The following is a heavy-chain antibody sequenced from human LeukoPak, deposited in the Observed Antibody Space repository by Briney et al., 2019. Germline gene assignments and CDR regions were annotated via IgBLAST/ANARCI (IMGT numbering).Heavy chain of an antibody. V-gene: IGHV4-59*01. Sequence: PSETLSLTCTVSGGSISSYYWSWIRQPPGKGLEWIGYIYYSGSTNYNPSLKSRVTISVDTSKNQFSLKLSSVTAADTAVYYCAKAIGQEVPAGSRWYDPWGQGTLVTVSS. CDR3: AKAIGQEVPAGSRWYDP. CDR2: IYYSGST. D-gene: IGHD6-13*01. CDR1: GGSISSYY. J-gene: IGHJ5*02.